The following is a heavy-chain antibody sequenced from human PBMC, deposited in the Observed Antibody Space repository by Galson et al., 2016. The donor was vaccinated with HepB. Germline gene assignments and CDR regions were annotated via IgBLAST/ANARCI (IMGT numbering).Heavy chain of an antibody. Sequence: TLSLTCTVSGGSIRSTGFSWSWIRQHPEKGLEYIGYIYSNGSIYYTPSLKSRLSLSIDTSQNQFSLKLRSVTAADTAVYYCARDRVLVTFGGVFATYGLDVWGPGTTVIVSS. CDR1: GGSIRSTGFS. V-gene: IGHV4-31*03. CDR3: ARDRVLVTFGGVFATYGLDV. J-gene: IGHJ6*02. CDR2: IYSNGSI. D-gene: IGHD3-16*02.